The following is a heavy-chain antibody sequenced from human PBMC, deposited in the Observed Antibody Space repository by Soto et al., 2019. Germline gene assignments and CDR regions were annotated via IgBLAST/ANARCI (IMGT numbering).Heavy chain of an antibody. V-gene: IGHV3-23*01. CDR3: APPLTAKVTPETCDI. D-gene: IGHD5-18*01. Sequence: EVQLLESGGGLVQPGGSLRLSCAASGFTFSSYAMNWVRQAPGKGLEWVSAISGSGGSTYYADSVKGRFTISRDNSLNELYLQMTSLRADATAVYYCAPPLTAKVTPETCDISSQGTMVTVSS. J-gene: IGHJ3*02. CDR1: GFTFSSYA. CDR2: ISGSGGST.